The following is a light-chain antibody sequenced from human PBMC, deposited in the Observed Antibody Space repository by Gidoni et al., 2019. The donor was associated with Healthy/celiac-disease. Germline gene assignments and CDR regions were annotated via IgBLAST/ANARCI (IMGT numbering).Light chain of an antibody. CDR3: QKYNSAPWT. Sequence: DIQRTRSPSSLSASVGDRVTIPCRASQGISNYLAWYQQKPGKVPKLLIYAASTLQSGVPSRFSGSGSGTDFTLTISSLQPEDVATYYCQKYNSAPWTFGQGTKVEIK. CDR2: AAS. J-gene: IGKJ1*01. CDR1: QGISNY. V-gene: IGKV1-27*01.